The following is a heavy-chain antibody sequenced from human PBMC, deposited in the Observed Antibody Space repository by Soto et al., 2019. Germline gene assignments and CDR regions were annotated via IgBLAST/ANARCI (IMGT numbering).Heavy chain of an antibody. CDR3: AKDIRWTYGDGTLWEGNWFDP. Sequence: EVQLLESGGGLVQPGGSLRLSCAASGFTFSSYAMSWVRQAPGKGLEWVSAISGSGGSTYYADSVKGRFTISRDNSKNTLYLQMNSLRAEDTAVYYCAKDIRWTYGDGTLWEGNWFDPWGQGTLVTVSS. D-gene: IGHD4-17*01. CDR1: GFTFSSYA. J-gene: IGHJ5*02. V-gene: IGHV3-23*01. CDR2: ISGSGGST.